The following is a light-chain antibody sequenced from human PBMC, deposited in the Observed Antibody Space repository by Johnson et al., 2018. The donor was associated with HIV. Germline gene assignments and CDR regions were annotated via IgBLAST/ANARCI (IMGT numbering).Light chain of an antibody. Sequence: QSVLTQPPSVSAAPGQKVTISCSGSSSNIGNNYVSWYQQLPGRAPKLLIYENNKRPSGIPDRFSGSKPATSATLGITGPQPGDEADYYCEIWHSSLSAGGVFGTGTKVTVL. CDR2: ENN. CDR3: EIWHSSLSAGGV. CDR1: SSNIGNNY. J-gene: IGLJ1*01. V-gene: IGLV1-51*02.